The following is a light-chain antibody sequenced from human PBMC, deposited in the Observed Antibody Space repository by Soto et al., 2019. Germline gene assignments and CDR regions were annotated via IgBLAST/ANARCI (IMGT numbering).Light chain of an antibody. CDR1: QTISNK. CDR3: QQYNNWPYT. Sequence: EIVMTQSPATLSVSPGEGATLSCRASQTISNKVGWYQQKPGQAPSLLIYDASARPTGVPARFSGSESGTEFTLTISSLHSEDFAVYYCQQYNNWPYTFGQGTKVDIK. CDR2: DAS. J-gene: IGKJ2*01. V-gene: IGKV3-15*01.